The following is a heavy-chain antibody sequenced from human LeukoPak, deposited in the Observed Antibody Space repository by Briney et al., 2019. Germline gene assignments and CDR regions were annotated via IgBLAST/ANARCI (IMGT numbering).Heavy chain of an antibody. CDR3: THSGVWFGESSFDY. Sequence: SGPTLLKPPAPLTLTFTFSGFSFTTSGVAVGWVRQPPGEALQWLALIYWDDDMRYRPSLESRLTVTKDTSKKQVVLTIINMDPADTATYYCTHSGVWFGESSFDYWGQGTPVTVSS. V-gene: IGHV2-5*02. CDR2: IYWDDDM. D-gene: IGHD3-10*01. J-gene: IGHJ4*02. CDR1: GFSFTTSGVA.